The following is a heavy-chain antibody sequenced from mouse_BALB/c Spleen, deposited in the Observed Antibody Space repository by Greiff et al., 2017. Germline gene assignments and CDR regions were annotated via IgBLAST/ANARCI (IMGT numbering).Heavy chain of an antibody. CDR1: GFSLTSYG. J-gene: IGHJ3*01. D-gene: IGHD2-2*01. CDR3: AAPYGYDGRCFAY. V-gene: IGHV2-4-1*01. Sequence: QVQLQQSGPGLVQPSQSLSITCTVSGFSLTSYGVHWVRQSPGKGLEWLGAIWSGGSTDYNAAFISRLSISKDNSKSQVFFKMNSLQADDTAIYYCAAPYGYDGRCFAYWGQGTLVTVSA. CDR2: IWSGGST.